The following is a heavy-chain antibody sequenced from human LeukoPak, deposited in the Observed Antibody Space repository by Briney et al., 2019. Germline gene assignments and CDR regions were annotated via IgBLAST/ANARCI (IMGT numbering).Heavy chain of an antibody. CDR1: GFSFNNYA. J-gene: IGHJ4*02. D-gene: IGHD4-17*01. V-gene: IGHV3-23*01. Sequence: GGSLRLSCAASGFSFNNYAMSWVRQAPGKGLEWVSAISGGGDATKYADSVKGRFTISRDNSKNTLYLQVNSLRAEDTAVYYCAKGETVTTTSFDYWGQGTLVTVSS. CDR3: AKGETVTTTSFDY. CDR2: ISGGGDAT.